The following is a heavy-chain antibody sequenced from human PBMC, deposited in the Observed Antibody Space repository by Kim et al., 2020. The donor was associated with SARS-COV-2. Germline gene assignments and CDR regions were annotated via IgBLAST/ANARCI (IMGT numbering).Heavy chain of an antibody. CDR1: GFTFSDYY. CDR2: ISSSSSYT. D-gene: IGHD3-16*02. Sequence: GGSLRLSCAASGFTFSDYYMSWIRQAPGKGLEWVSYISSSSSYTNYADSVKGRFTISRYNAKNSLYLQMNSLRAEDTAVYYCARVGYDYVWGSYRDYYYYYGIDVWGQGTTVPVSS. V-gene: IGHV3-11*05. CDR3: ARVGYDYVWGSYRDYYYYYGIDV. J-gene: IGHJ6*02.